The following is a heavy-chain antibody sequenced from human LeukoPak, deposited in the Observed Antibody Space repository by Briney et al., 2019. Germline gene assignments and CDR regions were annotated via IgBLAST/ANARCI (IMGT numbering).Heavy chain of an antibody. CDR3: ARDPLYSSSSNWFDP. V-gene: IGHV1-18*01. CDR2: ISAYNGNT. Sequence: ASVKVSCKASGYTFTSYGISWVRQAPGQGLEWMGWISAYNGNTNYAQKFQGRVTMTRDTSISTAYMELSRLRSDDTAVYYCARDPLYSSSSNWFDPWGQGTLVTVSS. CDR1: GYTFTSYG. J-gene: IGHJ5*02. D-gene: IGHD6-6*01.